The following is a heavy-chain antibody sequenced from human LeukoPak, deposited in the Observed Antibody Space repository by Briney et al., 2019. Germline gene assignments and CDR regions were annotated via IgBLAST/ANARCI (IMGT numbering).Heavy chain of an antibody. CDR1: GYTFTGYY. V-gene: IGHV1-2*02. J-gene: IGHJ4*02. CDR2: INPNSGGT. CDR3: ARDLTAAGNDY. D-gene: IGHD6-13*01. Sequence: ASVKVSCKASGYTFTGYYMHWVRQAPGQGLEWMGWINPNSGGTHYAQKFQGRVTMTRDTSISTAYMELSRLRSDDTAVYYCARDLTAAGNDYWGQGTLVTVSS.